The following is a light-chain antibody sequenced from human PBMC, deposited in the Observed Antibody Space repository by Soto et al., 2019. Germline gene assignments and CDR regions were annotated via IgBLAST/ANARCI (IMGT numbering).Light chain of an antibody. CDR3: QQYNSWLWT. CDR1: QSVSSK. J-gene: IGKJ1*01. Sequence: ETVMTQSPGTLSVSPGESATLSCGTSQSVSSKLAWYQQKPGQAPRLLIYGASTRATGIPARFSGSGSGTEFTLIISSLQSEDSAVYYCQQYNSWLWTFGQGTKVEIK. V-gene: IGKV3-15*01. CDR2: GAS.